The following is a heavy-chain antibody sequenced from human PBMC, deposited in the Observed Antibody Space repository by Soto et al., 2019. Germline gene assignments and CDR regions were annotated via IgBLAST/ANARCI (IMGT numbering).Heavy chain of an antibody. D-gene: IGHD3-16*01. CDR2: INAGNGNT. Sequence: QVQLVQSGAEVKKPGASVKVSCKASGYTFTSYAMHWVRQAPGQRLEWMGWINAGNGNTKYSQKFQGRVTITRDTSAGTAYMELSSLRSQDTAVDYCARDLGVRAASDYWGPGTLVTVSS. V-gene: IGHV1-3*01. CDR1: GYTFTSYA. CDR3: ARDLGVRAASDY. J-gene: IGHJ4*02.